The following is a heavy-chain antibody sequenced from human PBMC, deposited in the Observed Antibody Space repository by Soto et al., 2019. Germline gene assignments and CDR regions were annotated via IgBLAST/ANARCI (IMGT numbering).Heavy chain of an antibody. CDR3: ARETQWLVKDGDAFDI. D-gene: IGHD6-19*01. J-gene: IGHJ3*02. CDR2: TYYRSKWYN. Sequence: SQTLSLTCAISGDSVSSNSAAWNWIRQSPSRGLEWLGRTYYRSKWYNDYAVSVKSRITINPDTSKNQFSLQLNSATPEDTAVYYCARETQWLVKDGDAFDIWGQGTMVTVSS. V-gene: IGHV6-1*01. CDR1: GDSVSSNSAA.